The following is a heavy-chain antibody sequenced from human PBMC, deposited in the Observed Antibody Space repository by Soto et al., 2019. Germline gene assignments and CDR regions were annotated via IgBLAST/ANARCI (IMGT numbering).Heavy chain of an antibody. V-gene: IGHV4-59*11. CDR1: GGSIRKHC. Sequence: SETLSLTCTVSGGSIRKHCWSWIRQPPGKGLHWNGYICCTGSTGYNPSLKSRVTISVDTSKKQFSLRLRSVTAADTAVYYCARGQGVVVPAAIPSYYIDVWGKGTTVTVSS. D-gene: IGHD2-2*02. CDR3: ARGQGVVVPAAIPSYYIDV. CDR2: ICCTGST. J-gene: IGHJ6*03.